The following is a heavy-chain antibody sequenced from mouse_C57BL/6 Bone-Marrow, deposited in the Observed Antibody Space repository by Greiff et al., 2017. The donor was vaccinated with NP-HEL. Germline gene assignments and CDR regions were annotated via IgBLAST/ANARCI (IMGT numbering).Heavy chain of an antibody. J-gene: IGHJ2*01. CDR3: AKIYYDYDGYYFDY. V-gene: IGHV2-5*01. CDR2: IWRGGST. D-gene: IGHD2-4*01. Sequence: VQLQQSGPGLVQPSQSLSITCTVSGFSLTSYGVHWVRQSPGKGLEWLGVIWRGGSTDYNAAFMSRLSITKDNSKSQVFFKMNSLQADDTAIYYCAKIYYDYDGYYFDYWGQGTTLTVSS. CDR1: GFSLTSYG.